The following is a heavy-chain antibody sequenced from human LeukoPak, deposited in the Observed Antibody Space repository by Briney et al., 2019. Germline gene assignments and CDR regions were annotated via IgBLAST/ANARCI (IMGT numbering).Heavy chain of an antibody. CDR1: GFTFSSYA. CDR3: VKESEVTMVRGVPFFDY. Sequence: GGSLRLSCSASGFTFSSYAMHWVRQAPGKGLEYVSAISSNGGSTYYADSVKGRFTISRDNSKNTLYLQMSSLRAEDTAVYYCVKESEVTMVRGVPFFDYWGQGPLVTVSS. CDR2: ISSNGGST. J-gene: IGHJ4*02. D-gene: IGHD3-10*01. V-gene: IGHV3-64D*06.